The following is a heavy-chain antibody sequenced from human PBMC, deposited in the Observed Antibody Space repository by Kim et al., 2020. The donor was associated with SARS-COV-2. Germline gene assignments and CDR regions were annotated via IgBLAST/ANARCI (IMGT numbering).Heavy chain of an antibody. CDR2: IGAYNGMS. D-gene: IGHD2-15*01. CDR3: ARGGRGGHFYNGMDV. CDR1: GYTFAAYG. J-gene: IGHJ6*02. V-gene: IGHV1-18*01. Sequence: VKVSCKASGYTFAAYGISWVRQARGQGLEWMGGIGAYNGMSDYGQTFHDRITMTTDISSSTAYLEVRSLRSDDTAIYYCARGGRGGHFYNGMDVWGQGTAVIVS.